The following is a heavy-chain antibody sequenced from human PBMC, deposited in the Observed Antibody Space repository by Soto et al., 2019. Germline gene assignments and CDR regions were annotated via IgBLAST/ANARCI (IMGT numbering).Heavy chain of an antibody. CDR3: AMGSWSAEAFDV. Sequence: QVHLIQSGAEVKKPGSSVKVSCKAAGGTFNTYTLIWVRQAPGHGLEWMGRIIPMLTVTNSAQKFQGRLTLTADKSTGTAVMELTSLRSDDTAVYYCAMGSWSAEAFDVWGQGTMVTVSS. V-gene: IGHV1-69*02. CDR1: GGTFNTYT. D-gene: IGHD6-19*01. CDR2: IIPMLTVT. J-gene: IGHJ3*01.